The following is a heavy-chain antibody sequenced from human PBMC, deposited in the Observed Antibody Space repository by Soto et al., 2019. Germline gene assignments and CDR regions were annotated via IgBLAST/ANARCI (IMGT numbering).Heavy chain of an antibody. Sequence: ESGGGVVQPGRSLRLSCAAYGFTFSDYAMHWVRQAPGKGLKWVAVVSHDGRNTHYADSVKGRFTISRDSSKNTVSLEMTSLRAEDTAVYYCAKGGRQWLVTSDFNYWGQGALVTVSS. D-gene: IGHD6-19*01. CDR2: VSHDGRNT. V-gene: IGHV3-30*18. J-gene: IGHJ4*02. CDR1: GFTFSDYA. CDR3: AKGGRQWLVTSDFNY.